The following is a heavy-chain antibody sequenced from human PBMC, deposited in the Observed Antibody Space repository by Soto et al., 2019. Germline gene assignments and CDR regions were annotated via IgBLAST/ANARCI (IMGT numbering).Heavy chain of an antibody. CDR3: ARLWFGEAFDY. CDR2: IYSGGST. CDR1: GFTVSSNY. Sequence: PGGSLRLSCAASGFTVSSNYMSWVRQAPGKGLEWVSVIYSGGSTYYADSVKGRFTISRDNSKNTLYLQMNSLRAEDTAVYYCARLWFGEAFDYWGQGTLVTVSS. D-gene: IGHD3-10*01. V-gene: IGHV3-53*01. J-gene: IGHJ4*02.